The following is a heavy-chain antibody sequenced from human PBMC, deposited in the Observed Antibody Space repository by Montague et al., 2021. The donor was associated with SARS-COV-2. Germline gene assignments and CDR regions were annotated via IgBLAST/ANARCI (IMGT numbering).Heavy chain of an antibody. CDR3: ARGTAYDHVYY. CDR2: THYSGTT. Sequence: ETLSLTCTASSGSLSGYYWNWIRQPPGKGLEWIGFTHYSGTTKYNPSLKCRLNMSLDTSKNQFSLTMNSVTAADTAIYYCARGTAYDHVYYWGQGAPVTVAS. V-gene: IGHV4-59*12. D-gene: IGHD2-8*02. CDR1: SGSLSGYY. J-gene: IGHJ4*02.